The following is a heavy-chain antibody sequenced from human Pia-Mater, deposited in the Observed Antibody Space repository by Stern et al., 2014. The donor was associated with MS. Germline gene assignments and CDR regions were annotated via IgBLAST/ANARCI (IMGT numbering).Heavy chain of an antibody. CDR3: VRADGSKYDY. V-gene: IGHV3-11*01. CDR1: GFTFSAYY. J-gene: IGHJ4*02. D-gene: IGHD3-10*01. CDR2: IGSRGDII. Sequence: MQLVESGGGLVKPGESLRLSCQASGFTFSAYYMSWIRQAPGKGLERISFIGSRGDIIYYADSVRGRFTISRDNAKNSLYLQFNSLRAEDTAVYYCVRADGSKYDYWGQGTLVTVSS.